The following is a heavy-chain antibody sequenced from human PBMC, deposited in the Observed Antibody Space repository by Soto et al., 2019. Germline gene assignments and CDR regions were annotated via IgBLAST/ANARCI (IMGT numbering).Heavy chain of an antibody. J-gene: IGHJ4*02. Sequence: QVQLVQPGAEVKKPGASVKVSCKASGYTFTSYAMHWVRQAPGQRLEWMGWINAGNGNTKYSQKFQGRVTITRDTSASTAYMELSSLRSEDTAVYYCARSIVVVTSFDYWGQGTLVTVSS. D-gene: IGHD3-22*01. CDR2: INAGNGNT. CDR1: GYTFTSYA. CDR3: ARSIVVVTSFDY. V-gene: IGHV1-3*01.